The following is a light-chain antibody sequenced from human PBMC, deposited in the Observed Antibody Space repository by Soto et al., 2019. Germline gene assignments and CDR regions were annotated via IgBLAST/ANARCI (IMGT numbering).Light chain of an antibody. V-gene: IGLV3-1*01. Sequence: SYELTQPPSVSVSPGQTASITCSGDKLGDKYACWYQQKPGQSPVLVIYQDNKRPSGIPERFSGSNSGNTATLTISGTQAMDEADYNCQAWDSSTVVFGGGTKLTVL. J-gene: IGLJ2*01. CDR2: QDN. CDR1: KLGDKY. CDR3: QAWDSSTVV.